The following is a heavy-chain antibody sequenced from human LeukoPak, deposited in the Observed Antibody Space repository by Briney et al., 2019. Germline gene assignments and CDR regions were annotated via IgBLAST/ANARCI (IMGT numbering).Heavy chain of an antibody. V-gene: IGHV3-7*01. Sequence: GGSLRLSCAASGFTFSNGWMSWVRQAPGKGLEWVAIIKHDGSDKYCVDSVKGRFTISRDNAKNSLYLQMSSLRAEDTAVYYCARGGHRQKEFWGQGTLVTVSS. D-gene: IGHD3-10*01. CDR1: GFTFSNGW. CDR3: ARGGHRQKEF. J-gene: IGHJ4*02. CDR2: IKHDGSDK.